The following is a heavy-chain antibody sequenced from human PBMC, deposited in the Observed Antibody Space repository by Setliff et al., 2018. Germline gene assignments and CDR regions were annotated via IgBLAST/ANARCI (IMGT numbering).Heavy chain of an antibody. D-gene: IGHD6-6*01. CDR2: IYSSGST. V-gene: IGHV4-61*09. CDR3: ARDLYSSSSGGFYYYYYYM. Sequence: SETLSLTCTVSGGSISSGSYYWSWIRQPAGKGLEWIGHIYSSGSTNYNPSLKSRVTISVDRSKNQFSLKLSSVIAADTAVYYCARDLYSSSSGGFYYYYYYM. J-gene: IGHJ6*03. CDR1: GGSISSGSYY.